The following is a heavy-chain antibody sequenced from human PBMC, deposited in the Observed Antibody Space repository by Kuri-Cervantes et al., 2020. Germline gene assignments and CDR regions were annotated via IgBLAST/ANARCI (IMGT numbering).Heavy chain of an antibody. CDR3: VRESRGYSSSSGSSDY. V-gene: IGHV3-33*01. Sequence: GESLKISCAASGFTFSSYGMHWVRQAPGKGLEWVAVIWYDGSNKYYADSVKGRFTISRDNSKNTLYLQMYSLRPEDTAVYYCVRESRGYSSSSGSSDYWGQGTLVTVSS. CDR1: GFTFSSYG. CDR2: IWYDGSNK. D-gene: IGHD6-6*01. J-gene: IGHJ4*02.